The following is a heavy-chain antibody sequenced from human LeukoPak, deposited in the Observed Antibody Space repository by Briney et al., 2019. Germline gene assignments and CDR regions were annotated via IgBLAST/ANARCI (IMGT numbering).Heavy chain of an antibody. CDR3: AREASSGWNFDY. CDR2: IKQDGSEE. D-gene: IGHD6-25*01. Sequence: SGGSLRLSCAASGFTFSNYWMSWVRQAPGKGLEGVANIKQDGSEEDYVDSVNGRFTISRDNAKNSLFLQMSSLRAEDSGVYYCAREASSGWNFDYWGQGTLVTVSS. V-gene: IGHV3-7*04. CDR1: GFTFSNYW. J-gene: IGHJ4*02.